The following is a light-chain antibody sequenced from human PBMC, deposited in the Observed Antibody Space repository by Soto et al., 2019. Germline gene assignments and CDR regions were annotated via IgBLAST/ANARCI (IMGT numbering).Light chain of an antibody. V-gene: IGKV3-20*01. J-gene: IGKJ5*01. CDR1: QTVRNNY. Sequence: EFVLTQSPGTLSLSPGERATLSCRASQTVRNNYLAWYQQKPGQAPRLLIYDASSRATGIPGRFSGGGSGTDFTLTISRLEPEDFAVYYCQQFSSYPLTFGQGTRLEIK. CDR3: QQFSSYPLT. CDR2: DAS.